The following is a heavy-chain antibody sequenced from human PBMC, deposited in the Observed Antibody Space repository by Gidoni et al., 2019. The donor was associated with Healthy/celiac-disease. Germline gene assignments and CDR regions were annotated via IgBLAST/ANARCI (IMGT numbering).Heavy chain of an antibody. CDR3: ARGEYSGSYRQKYYYYYGMDV. D-gene: IGHD1-26*01. J-gene: IGHJ6*02. V-gene: IGHV4-31*03. Sequence: QVQLQESGPGLVKPSQTLSLTCTVSGGSISSGGYYWSWIRQPPEKVLEWIGYVYYSGSTYYNPSVKCRFPISVDTSTNQFSLKLSSVTAADTAVYYCARGEYSGSYRQKYYYYYGMDVWGQGTTVTVSS. CDR2: VYYSGST. CDR1: GGSISSGGYY.